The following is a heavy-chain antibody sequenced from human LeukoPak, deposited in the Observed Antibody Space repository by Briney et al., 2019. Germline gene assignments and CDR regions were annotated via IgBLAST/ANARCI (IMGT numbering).Heavy chain of an antibody. D-gene: IGHD4-17*01. CDR3: ARVGPTYDYGDSHDAFDI. J-gene: IGHJ3*02. CDR2: IYYSGST. V-gene: IGHV4-59*02. CDR1: GGSVSTF. Sequence: PSETLSLTCSVSGGSVSTFWSWIRQPPGKGLEWIGHIYYSGSTNYNPSLKSRVTISVDTSKNHFSLKVTSVTAADTAVYYCARVGPTYDYGDSHDAFDIWGQGTLVAVSS.